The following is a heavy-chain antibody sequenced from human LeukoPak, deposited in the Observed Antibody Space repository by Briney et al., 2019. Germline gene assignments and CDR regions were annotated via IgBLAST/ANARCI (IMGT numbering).Heavy chain of an antibody. Sequence: SVKVSCKASGGTFSSYAISWVRQAPGQGLEWMGGITPIFGTANYAQKFQGRVTITADESTSTAYMELSSLRSEDTAVYYCARAPGAPYYSSGMDVGGQGTTVTVS. J-gene: IGHJ6*02. CDR3: ARAPGAPYYSSGMDV. V-gene: IGHV1-69*13. CDR1: GGTFSSYA. D-gene: IGHD1-26*01. CDR2: ITPIFGTA.